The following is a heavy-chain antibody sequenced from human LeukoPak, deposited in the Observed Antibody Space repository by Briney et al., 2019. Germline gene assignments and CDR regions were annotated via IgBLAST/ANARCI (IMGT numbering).Heavy chain of an antibody. CDR2: ISGSKGKT. Sequence: ASVKVSCKASGYTFTSYGISWVRQAPGQGLEWVGWISGSKGKTIYAQKFQGRVTMATDTSTSTVYMEVRSLRSDDTAVYYCARDSGETGFWSGSYFDYWGQGTLVTVSS. CDR3: ARDSGETGFWSGSYFDY. V-gene: IGHV1-18*01. CDR1: GYTFTSYG. D-gene: IGHD3-3*01. J-gene: IGHJ4*02.